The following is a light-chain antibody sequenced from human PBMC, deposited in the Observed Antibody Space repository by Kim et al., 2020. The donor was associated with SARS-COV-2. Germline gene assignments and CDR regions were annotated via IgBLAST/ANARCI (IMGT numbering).Light chain of an antibody. Sequence: ENVLTQSPGTLSLSPEDRATLSCRASHSVSNNYLAWYQQKPGQAPRLLIYAASKRPTGIPERFTGSGSGTDFTLTISRLEPEDFAVYLCHQYGTLPLTFGGGTKVDIK. CDR2: AAS. V-gene: IGKV3-20*01. CDR3: HQYGTLPLT. J-gene: IGKJ4*01. CDR1: HSVSNNY.